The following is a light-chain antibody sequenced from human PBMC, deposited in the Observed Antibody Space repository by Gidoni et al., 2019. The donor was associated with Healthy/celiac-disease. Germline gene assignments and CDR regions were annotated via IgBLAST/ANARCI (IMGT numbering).Light chain of an antibody. CDR3: SSYTSSSTPHVV. V-gene: IGLV2-14*01. CDR2: EVS. Sequence: GQSITISCTGTSSDVGGYNYVSWYQQHPGKAPKLMIYEVSNRHSGVSNRFSGSKSGNTAYLTISGLQAEDEADDYCSSYTSSSTPHVVFGGGTKLTVL. CDR1: SSDVGGYNY. J-gene: IGLJ2*01.